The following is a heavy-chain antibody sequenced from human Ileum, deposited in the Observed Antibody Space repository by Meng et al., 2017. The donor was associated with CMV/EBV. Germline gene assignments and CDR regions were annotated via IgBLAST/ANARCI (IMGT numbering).Heavy chain of an antibody. J-gene: IGHJ4*02. D-gene: IGHD3-3*01. Sequence: DVQLVESGGGLIQPGGSLRLSCAASDFTVSGKYMSWVRQAPGKGLEWVSLIYGSGSTYYADSVKGRFTISRDNAKNTLYLQMNSLRAEDTAVYHCVSRPSGDYPYFDFWGQGTLVTVSS. V-gene: IGHV3-53*01. CDR1: DFTVSGKY. CDR3: VSRPSGDYPYFDF. CDR2: IYGSGST.